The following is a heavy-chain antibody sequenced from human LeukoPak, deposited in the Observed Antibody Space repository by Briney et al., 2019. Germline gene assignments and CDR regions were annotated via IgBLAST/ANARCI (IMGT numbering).Heavy chain of an antibody. V-gene: IGHV4-30-2*01. CDR2: IYHSGST. CDR1: GGSISSGGYS. J-gene: IGHJ4*02. Sequence: SQTLSLTCAVSGGSISSGGYSWSWIRQPPGKGLEWIGYIYHSGSTYYNPSLKSRVTISVDRSKNQFSLKLSSVTAADTAVYYCVSGDSRYCSGGSCYLLGYWGQGTLVTVSS. CDR3: VSGDSRYCSGGSCYLLGY. D-gene: IGHD2-15*01.